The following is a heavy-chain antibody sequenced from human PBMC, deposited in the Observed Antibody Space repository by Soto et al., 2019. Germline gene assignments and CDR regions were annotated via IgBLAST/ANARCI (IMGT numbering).Heavy chain of an antibody. CDR2: ISGSGGST. D-gene: IGHD3-16*01. V-gene: IGHV3-23*01. CDR3: AKGRSYDFVWGLDV. Sequence: PGGSLRLSCAASGFSFRSYAMSWVRQAPGKGLEWVSIISGSGGSTYYADSVKGRFTISRDNSKNTLYLQVNSLRAEDTAIYYCAKGRSYDFVWGLDVWGKGTTVTVSS. J-gene: IGHJ6*04. CDR1: GFSFRSYA.